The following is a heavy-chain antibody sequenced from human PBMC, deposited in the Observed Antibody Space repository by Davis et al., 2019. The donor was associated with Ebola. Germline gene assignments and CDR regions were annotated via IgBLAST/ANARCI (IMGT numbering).Heavy chain of an antibody. D-gene: IGHD3-3*01. CDR1: GGSFSGYY. CDR3: ARGGFLEWLTDYYSYGMDV. CDR2: INHSGST. V-gene: IGHV4-34*01. J-gene: IGHJ6*02. Sequence: SETLSLTCAVYGGSFSGYYWSWIRQPPGKGLEWIGEINHSGSTNYNPSLKSRVTISVDTSKNQFSLKLSSVTAADTAVYYCARGGFLEWLTDYYSYGMDVWGQGTTVTVPS.